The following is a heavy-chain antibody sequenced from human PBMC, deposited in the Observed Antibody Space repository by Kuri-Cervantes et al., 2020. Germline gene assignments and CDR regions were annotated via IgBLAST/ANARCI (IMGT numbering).Heavy chain of an antibody. J-gene: IGHJ4*02. CDR2: ISAYNGNT. CDR1: GYTFTGYY. CDR3: ARALYYDFWSGYYTPFFDY. D-gene: IGHD3-3*01. V-gene: IGHV1-18*04. Sequence: ASVKVSCKASGYTFTGYYMHWVQQAPGQGLEWMGWISAYNGNTNYAQKLQGRVTMTTDTSTSTAYMELRSLRSDDTAVYYCARALYYDFWSGYYTPFFDYWGQGTLVTVSS.